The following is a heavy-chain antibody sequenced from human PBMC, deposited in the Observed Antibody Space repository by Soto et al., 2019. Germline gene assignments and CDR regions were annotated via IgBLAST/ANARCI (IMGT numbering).Heavy chain of an antibody. D-gene: IGHD5-18*01. V-gene: IGHV5-51*01. CDR3: ARTSMQSRGYSYGHGGMDV. CDR1: GHTFTSYW. CDR2: IYPGDSDT. J-gene: IGHJ6*02. Sequence: GESLKISCKGSGHTFTSYWIGWVRQMPGKGLEWMGIIYPGDSDTRYSPSFQGHVTISADKSISTAYLQWSSLKASDTAMYYCARTSMQSRGYSYGHGGMDVWGQGTPVTVSS.